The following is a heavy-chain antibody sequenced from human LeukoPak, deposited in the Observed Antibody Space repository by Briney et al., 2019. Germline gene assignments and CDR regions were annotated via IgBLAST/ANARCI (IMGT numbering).Heavy chain of an antibody. CDR2: ISAYNGNT. J-gene: IGHJ6*04. CDR3: ARDFPRSGSYYSGMDV. V-gene: IGHV1-18*04. D-gene: IGHD3-10*01. Sequence: ASVKVSCTASGYTFTSYGISWVRQAPGQGLEWMGWISAYNGNTNYAQKLQGRVTMTIDTPTSTAYMELRSLRSDDTAVYYCARDFPRSGSYYSGMDVWGKGTTVTVSS. CDR1: GYTFTSYG.